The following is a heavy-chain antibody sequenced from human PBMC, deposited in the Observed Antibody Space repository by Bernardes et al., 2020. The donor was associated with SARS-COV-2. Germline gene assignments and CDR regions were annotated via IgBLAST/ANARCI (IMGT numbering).Heavy chain of an antibody. D-gene: IGHD2-21*02. CDR1: GFTFSSYA. CDR3: AKVSTLTYCGGDCYSGFDP. CDR2: ISGSGGST. V-gene: IGHV3-23*01. J-gene: IGHJ5*02. Sequence: GGSLRLSRAASGFTFSSYAMSWVRQAPGKGLEWVSAISGSGGSTYYADSVKGRFTISRDNSKNTLYLQMNSLRAEDTAVYYCAKVSTLTYCGGDCYSGFDPWGKGTLVTVSS.